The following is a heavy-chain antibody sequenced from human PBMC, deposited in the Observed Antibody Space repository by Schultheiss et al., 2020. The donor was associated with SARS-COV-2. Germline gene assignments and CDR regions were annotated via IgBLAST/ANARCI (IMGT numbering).Heavy chain of an antibody. Sequence: GGSLRLSCAASGFTFSSYAMSWVRQAPGKGLEYVSAISSNGGSTYYANSVKGRFTISRDNSKNTLYLQMNSLRAEDTAVYYCASLALAAAGTYAFDIWGQGTMVTVS. CDR1: GFTFSSYA. CDR2: ISSNGGST. J-gene: IGHJ3*02. CDR3: ASLALAAAGTYAFDI. D-gene: IGHD6-13*01. V-gene: IGHV3-64*01.